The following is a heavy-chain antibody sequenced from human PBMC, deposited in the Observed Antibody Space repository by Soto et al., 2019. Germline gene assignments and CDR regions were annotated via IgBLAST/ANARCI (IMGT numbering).Heavy chain of an antibody. CDR2: ISAYNGNT. D-gene: IGHD6-13*01. J-gene: IGHJ4*02. CDR1: GYTYTSYG. CDR3: ARDIAAAVPFDY. V-gene: IGHV1-18*01. Sequence: ASVKVSCKASGYTYTSYGISWVRQAPGQGLEWMGWISAYNGNTNYAQKLQGRVTMTTDTSTSTAYMELRSLRSDDTAVYYCARDIAAAVPFDYWGQGTLVTVSS.